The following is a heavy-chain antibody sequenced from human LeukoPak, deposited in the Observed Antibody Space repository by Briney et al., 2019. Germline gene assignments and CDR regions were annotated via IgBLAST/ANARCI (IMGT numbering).Heavy chain of an antibody. J-gene: IGHJ6*02. CDR1: GFTFSSYA. CDR2: ISGSGGST. V-gene: IGHV3-23*01. CDR3: AKAPPSSYYYYYGMDV. Sequence: PGGSLRLSCAASGFTFSSYAMSWVRQAPGKGLEWVSAISGSGGSTYYADSVKGRFTISRDLSKNTLYLQMNSLRAEDTAVYYCAKAPPSSYYYYYGMDVWGQGTTVTVSS. D-gene: IGHD6-13*01.